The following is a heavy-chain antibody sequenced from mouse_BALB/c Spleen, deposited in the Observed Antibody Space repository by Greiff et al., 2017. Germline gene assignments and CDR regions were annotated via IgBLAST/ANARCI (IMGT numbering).Heavy chain of an antibody. CDR1: GYAFSSYW. V-gene: IGHV1-80*01. Sequence: VKLQESGAELVRPGSSVKISCKASGYAFSSYWMNWVKQRPGQGLEWIGQIYPGDGDTNYNGKFKGKATLTADKSSSTAYMQLSSLTSEDSAVYFCARHPYYYGSSWYFDVWGAGTTVTVSS. CDR2: IYPGDGDT. D-gene: IGHD1-1*01. J-gene: IGHJ1*01. CDR3: ARHPYYYGSSWYFDV.